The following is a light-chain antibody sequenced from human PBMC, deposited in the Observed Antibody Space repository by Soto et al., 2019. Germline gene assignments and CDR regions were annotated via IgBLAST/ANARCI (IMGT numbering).Light chain of an antibody. V-gene: IGLV2-8*01. CDR2: EVS. CDR3: SSCAGSNNPYV. CDR1: SSDVGGCKF. J-gene: IGLJ1*01. Sequence: QSALTQPPSASGSPGQSVTISCTGTSSDVGGCKFVSWYQQHPGKAPKLMIYEVSKRPSGVPDRFSGSKSGNTASLTVSGLQAEDEADYYCSSCAGSNNPYVLGTGIKLTVL.